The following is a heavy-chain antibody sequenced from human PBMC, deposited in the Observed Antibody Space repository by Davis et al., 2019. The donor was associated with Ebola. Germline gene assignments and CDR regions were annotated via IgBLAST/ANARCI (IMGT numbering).Heavy chain of an antibody. CDR3: ARGRITMVQGVIITNRNYYYYGMDV. V-gene: IGHV1-69*06. D-gene: IGHD3-10*01. CDR1: GGTFSSYA. Sequence: SVKVSCKASGGTFSSYAISWVRQAPGQGLEWMGGIIPIFGTANYAQKFQGRVTITADKSTSTAYMELSSLRSEDTAVYYCARGRITMVQGVIITNRNYYYYGMDVWGQGTTVTVSS. CDR2: IIPIFGTA. J-gene: IGHJ6*02.